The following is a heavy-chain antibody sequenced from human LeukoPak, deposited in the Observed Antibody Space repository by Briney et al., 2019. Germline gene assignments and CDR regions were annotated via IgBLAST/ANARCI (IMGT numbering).Heavy chain of an antibody. V-gene: IGHV4-39*01. CDR2: IYYSGGT. J-gene: IGHJ4*02. Sequence: SETLSLTCTVSGGSISSSNYYWGWIRQPPGKGLEWIGSIYYSGGTYYGPSLKSRVTISVDASKNQFSLTLSSVTAADTAVYYCAGGYCTGDNCPEDYWGQGTLVTVSS. CDR1: GGSISSSNYY. D-gene: IGHD2-8*02. CDR3: AGGYCTGDNCPEDY.